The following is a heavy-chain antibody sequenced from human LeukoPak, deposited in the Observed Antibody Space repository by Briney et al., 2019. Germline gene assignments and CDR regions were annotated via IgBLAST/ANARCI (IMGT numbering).Heavy chain of an antibody. CDR3: TTASSIVGAWTDY. D-gene: IGHD1-26*01. V-gene: IGHV3-15*01. J-gene: IGHJ4*02. Sequence: GGSLRLSCAASGFTFSNAWMSWVRQAPGKGLEWVGRIKSKTDGGTTDYAAPVKGRFTISRDDSKNTLYLQMNSLKTEDTAVYYCTTASSIVGAWTDYWGQGTLVTVSS. CDR2: IKSKTDGGTT. CDR1: GFTFSNAW.